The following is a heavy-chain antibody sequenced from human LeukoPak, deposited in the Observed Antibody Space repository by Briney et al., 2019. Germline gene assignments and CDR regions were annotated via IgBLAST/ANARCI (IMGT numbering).Heavy chain of an antibody. Sequence: ASVKVSCAASGYTFTSYGFSWVRQAPGQGLEWMGWISVYNGNRNYAQNLQGRVTMTTDTSTSTAYMELRSLRSDDTAVYYCARWEVRGGWPNYDFDYWGQGTLVTVSS. V-gene: IGHV1-18*01. D-gene: IGHD6-19*01. CDR2: ISVYNGNR. J-gene: IGHJ4*02. CDR1: GYTFTSYG. CDR3: ARWEVRGGWPNYDFDY.